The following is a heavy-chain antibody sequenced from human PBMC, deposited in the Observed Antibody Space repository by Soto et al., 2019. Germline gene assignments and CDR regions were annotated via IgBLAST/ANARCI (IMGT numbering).Heavy chain of an antibody. D-gene: IGHD2-2*01. CDR3: ARDTSSTSCYDY. J-gene: IGHJ4*02. CDR1: GGSISSGGYY. CDR2: IYYSGST. V-gene: IGHV4-31*03. Sequence: TLSLTCTVSGGSISSGGYYWSWIRQHPGKGLEWIGYIYYSGSTYYNPSLKSRVTISVDTSKNQFSLKLSSVTAADTAVYYCARDTSSTSCYDYWGQGTLVTVSS.